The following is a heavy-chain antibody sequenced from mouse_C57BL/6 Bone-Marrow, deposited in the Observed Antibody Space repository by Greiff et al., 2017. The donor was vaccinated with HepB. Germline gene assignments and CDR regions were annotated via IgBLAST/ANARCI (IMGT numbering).Heavy chain of an antibody. J-gene: IGHJ3*01. Sequence: QVQLQQSGAELARPGASVKLSCKASGYTFTSYGISWVKQRTGQGLEWIGEIYPRSGNTYYNEKFKGKATLTADKSSSTAYMELRSLTSEDSAVYFCARCPPPYYGSSYAAWFAYWGQGTLVTVSA. CDR1: GYTFTSYG. CDR2: IYPRSGNT. D-gene: IGHD1-1*01. CDR3: ARCPPPYYGSSYAAWFAY. V-gene: IGHV1-81*01.